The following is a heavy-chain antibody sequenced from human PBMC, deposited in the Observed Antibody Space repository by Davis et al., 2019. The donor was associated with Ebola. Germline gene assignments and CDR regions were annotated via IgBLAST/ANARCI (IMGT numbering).Heavy chain of an antibody. Sequence: MPSETLSLTCTVSGGSISSYYWSWIRPPPGKGLEWIGYIYYSGSTNYNPSLKRRVTIPVDTSKNQSSLKLSSVTAADTAVYYCARLGDYFDYWGQGTLVTVSS. CDR2: IYYSGST. J-gene: IGHJ4*02. CDR3: ARLGDYFDY. CDR1: GGSISSYY. D-gene: IGHD4-17*01. V-gene: IGHV4-59*08.